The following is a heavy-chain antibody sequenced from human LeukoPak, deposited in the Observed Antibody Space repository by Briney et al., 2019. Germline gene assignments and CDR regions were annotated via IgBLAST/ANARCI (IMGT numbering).Heavy chain of an antibody. CDR1: GFTFSSYW. Sequence: GGSLRLSCAASGFTFSSYWMSWVRQPPGRGLEWVANIKPDGSEKYYVDSVKGRFTISRDNAKNSLHLQMNSLRAEDTAVYYCAKGYGQQLVNNWFDPWGQGTLVTVSS. D-gene: IGHD6-13*01. CDR3: AKGYGQQLVNNWFDP. V-gene: IGHV3-7*01. CDR2: IKPDGSEK. J-gene: IGHJ5*02.